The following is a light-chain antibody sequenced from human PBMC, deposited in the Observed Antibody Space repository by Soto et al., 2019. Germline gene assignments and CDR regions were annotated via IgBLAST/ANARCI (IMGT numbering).Light chain of an antibody. V-gene: IGKV3-15*01. CDR1: QSVNSN. Sequence: EIVMTQSPVTLSVSPGDRATLSCRARQSVNSNLAWYQQKTGQTPKLLIYVASTRATGIPARFSGSGSGTEFVLTIISLQSEDFAVYYCQQYKVWPLTFGGGTKVEFK. CDR2: VAS. J-gene: IGKJ4*01. CDR3: QQYKVWPLT.